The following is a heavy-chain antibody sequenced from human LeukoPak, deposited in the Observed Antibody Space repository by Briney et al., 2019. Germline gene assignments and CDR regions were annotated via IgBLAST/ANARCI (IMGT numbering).Heavy chain of an antibody. CDR3: ARDVTYYYDSSGYFPD. V-gene: IGHV3-30*09. CDR2: ISYDGSNK. CDR1: GFTFSGSG. J-gene: IGHJ4*02. Sequence: GGSLRLSCAASGFTFSGSGLHWVRQAPGKGLEWVAVISYDGSNKYYADSVKGRFAISRDNSKNTLYLQMNSLRAEDTAVYYCARDVTYYYDSSGYFPDWGQGTLVTVSS. D-gene: IGHD3-22*01.